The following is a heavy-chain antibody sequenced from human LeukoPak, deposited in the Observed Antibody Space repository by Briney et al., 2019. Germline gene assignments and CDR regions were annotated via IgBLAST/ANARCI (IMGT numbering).Heavy chain of an antibody. J-gene: IGHJ4*02. Sequence: SETLSLTCTVSGDSISSGNYYWNWIRQSTGRGLEWIGLIYSSGSAHYNPSFKSRVTISLDTSKNHFSLKLNSVTAADTAVYYCVRRFGLWGRGTLVTVSP. CDR2: IYSSGSA. CDR3: VRRFGL. V-gene: IGHV4-61*02. D-gene: IGHD3-10*01. CDR1: GDSISSGNYY.